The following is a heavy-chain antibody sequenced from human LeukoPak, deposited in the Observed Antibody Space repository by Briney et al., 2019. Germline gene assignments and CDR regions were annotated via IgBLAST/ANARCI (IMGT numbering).Heavy chain of an antibody. CDR3: ARQVDTSMALPDY. D-gene: IGHD5-18*01. J-gene: IGHJ4*02. CDR1: GYTFTSYG. Sequence: GASVKVSCKASGYTFTSYGISWVRQASGQGLEWMGWISAYNGNTNSAQKVQGRVTLTTDTSTSTAYMELRSLRSDDTAVYYCARQVDTSMALPDYWGQGTLVTVSS. V-gene: IGHV1-18*01. CDR2: ISAYNGNT.